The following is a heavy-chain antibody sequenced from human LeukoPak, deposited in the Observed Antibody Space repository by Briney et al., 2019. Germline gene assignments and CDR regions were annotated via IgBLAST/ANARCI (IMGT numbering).Heavy chain of an antibody. J-gene: IGHJ4*02. CDR2: IWYDGVSK. V-gene: IGHV3-33*06. CDR3: AKGVHSSGWWGTPPRDYLDY. D-gene: IGHD6-19*01. Sequence: GGSLRLSCAVSGFTLSTFGMHWVRQAPGKGLGWVAHIWYDGVSKYYADSVKGRFTTSRDNSKSTLYLLMNSLTVEDTAVYYCAKGVHSSGWWGTPPRDYLDYWGQGTLVTVSS. CDR1: GFTLSTFG.